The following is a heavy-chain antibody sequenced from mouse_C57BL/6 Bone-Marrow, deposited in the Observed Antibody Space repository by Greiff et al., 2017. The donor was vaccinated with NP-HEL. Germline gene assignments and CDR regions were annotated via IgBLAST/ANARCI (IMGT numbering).Heavy chain of an antibody. Sequence: QVQLQQPGAELVRPGTSVKLSCKASGYTFTSYWMHWVKQRPGQGLEWIGVIDPSDSYTNYNQKFKGKATLTVDTSSSTAYMQLSSLTSEDSAVYYCARVSTVVEWFAYWGQGTLVTVSA. D-gene: IGHD2-2*01. CDR2: IDPSDSYT. CDR1: GYTFTSYW. J-gene: IGHJ3*01. V-gene: IGHV1-59*01. CDR3: ARVSTVVEWFAY.